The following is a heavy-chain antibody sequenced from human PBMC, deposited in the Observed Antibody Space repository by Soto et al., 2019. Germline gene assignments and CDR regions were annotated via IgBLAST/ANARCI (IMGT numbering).Heavy chain of an antibody. J-gene: IGHJ6*02. CDR1: GFTFSSYG. D-gene: IGHD6-13*01. CDR2: ISYDGSNK. V-gene: IGHV3-30*18. CDR3: AKSRRGIAAAGPYYYGMDV. Sequence: GGSLRLSCAASGFTFSSYGMHWVRQAPGKGLEWVAVISYDGSNKYYADSVKGRFTISRDNSKNTLYLQMNSLRAEDTAVYYCAKSRRGIAAAGPYYYGMDVWGQGTTVTVSS.